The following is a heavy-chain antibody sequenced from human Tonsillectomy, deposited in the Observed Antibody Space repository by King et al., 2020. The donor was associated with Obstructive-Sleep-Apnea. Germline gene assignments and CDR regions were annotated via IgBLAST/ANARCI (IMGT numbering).Heavy chain of an antibody. CDR2: ISGSGGST. J-gene: IGHJ4*02. CDR1: GFTFSSYA. D-gene: IGHD3-22*01. CDR3: AKDGDDSSGYYKYYFDY. Sequence: DVQLVESGGGLVQPGGSLRLSCAASGFTFSSYAMSWVRQAPGKGLEWVSAISGSGGSTYYADSVKGRFTISRDNSKNTLNLQMNSLRAGDTAVYYCAKDGDDSSGYYKYYFDYWGQGTLVTVSS. V-gene: IGHV3-23*04.